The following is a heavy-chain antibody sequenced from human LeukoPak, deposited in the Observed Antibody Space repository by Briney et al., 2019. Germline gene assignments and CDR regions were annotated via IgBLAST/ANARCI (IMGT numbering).Heavy chain of an antibody. CDR2: IYYTGTT. V-gene: IGHV4-39*07. J-gene: IGHJ5*02. CDR3: ARWGTYASTSNWFDP. Sequence: SETLSLTCSVSGGSISSSLYFWGWIRQPPGKGLEWIGNIYYTGTTYYKPSFNSRVTILVGTSKNQFSLRLSSVTAADTAVYYCARWGTYASTSNWFDPWGQGTLVTVSS. CDR1: GGSISSSLYF. D-gene: IGHD2-2*01.